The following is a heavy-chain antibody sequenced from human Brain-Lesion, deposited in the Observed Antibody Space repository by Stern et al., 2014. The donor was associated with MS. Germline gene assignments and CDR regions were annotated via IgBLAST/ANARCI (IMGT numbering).Heavy chain of an antibody. CDR2: VNNDGRRT. CDR3: ARGERWFDS. V-gene: IGHV3-74*01. Sequence: EVQLVQSGGGLVQPGGSLRLSCAASGFTFSNYWMHWVRQAPGQVLVWVSRVNNDGRRTSYADSVKGRFTMSRDNAKNTLYLQMNSLRVEDTAIYYCARGERWFDSWGQGTLVTVSS. CDR1: GFTFSNYW. J-gene: IGHJ5*01.